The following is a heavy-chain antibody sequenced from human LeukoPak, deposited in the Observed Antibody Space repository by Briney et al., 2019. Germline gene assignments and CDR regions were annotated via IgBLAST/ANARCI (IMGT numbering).Heavy chain of an antibody. V-gene: IGHV4-39*01. D-gene: IGHD3-10*01. Sequence: PSETLSLTCTVSGCSISSSSYYWGWIRQPPGKGLEWIGSIYYSGSTYYNPSLKSRVTISVDTSKNQFSLKLSSVTAADTAVYYCASQYGSGSYESYSFDYWGQGTLVTVSS. CDR1: GCSISSSSYY. CDR3: ASQYGSGSYESYSFDY. J-gene: IGHJ4*02. CDR2: IYYSGST.